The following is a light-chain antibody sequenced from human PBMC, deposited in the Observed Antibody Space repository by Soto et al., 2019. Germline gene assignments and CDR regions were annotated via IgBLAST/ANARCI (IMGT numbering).Light chain of an antibody. CDR3: QVWDSGSDHYV. CDR1: NIRSKS. Sequence: SYELTQPPSVSVAPGQTARITCGGNNIRSKSVHWYQQKAGQAPVLVVNDDRDRPSGIPERFSGSNSGNTATLTISRVEAGDEADYYCQVWDSGSDHYVFGTGTRSPS. J-gene: IGLJ1*01. CDR2: DDR. V-gene: IGLV3-21*02.